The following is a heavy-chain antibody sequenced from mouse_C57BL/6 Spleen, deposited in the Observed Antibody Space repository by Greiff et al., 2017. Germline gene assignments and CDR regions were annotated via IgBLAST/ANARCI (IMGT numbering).Heavy chain of an antibody. Sequence: EVMLVESGGGLVKPGGSLKLSCAASGFTFSSYAMSWVRQTPEKRLEWVATISDGGSYTYYPDNVKGRFTISRDNAKNNLYLQMSHLKSEDTAMYYCARDQEGYYFDYWGQGTTLTVSS. CDR2: ISDGGSYT. CDR3: ARDQEGYYFDY. J-gene: IGHJ2*01. V-gene: IGHV5-4*01. CDR1: GFTFSSYA. D-gene: IGHD3-3*01.